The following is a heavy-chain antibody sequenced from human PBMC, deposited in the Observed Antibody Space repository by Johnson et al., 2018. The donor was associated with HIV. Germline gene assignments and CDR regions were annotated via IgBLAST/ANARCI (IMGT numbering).Heavy chain of an antibody. CDR1: GFTFKNYW. CDR3: ARGVRYCSGGSCYNDAFDI. V-gene: IGHV3-7*03. CDR2: IRQDGSEK. J-gene: IGHJ3*02. D-gene: IGHD2-15*01. Sequence: VQLVESGGGLIQPGGSLRLSCVVSGFTFKNYWMSWVRQAPGKGLEWVAYIRQDGSEKEYLDSVKGRFTISRDNAKSSLYLQVNSLRAEDTALYYCARGVRYCSGGSCYNDAFDIWGQGTMVTVSS.